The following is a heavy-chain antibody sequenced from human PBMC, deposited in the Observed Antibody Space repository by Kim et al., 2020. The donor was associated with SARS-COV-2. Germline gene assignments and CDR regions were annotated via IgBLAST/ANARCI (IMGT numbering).Heavy chain of an antibody. J-gene: IGHJ6*01. V-gene: IGHV4-34*01. CDR3: ARGFGYCSGGSCRYGMDV. D-gene: IGHD2-15*01. CDR2: INHSGST. Sequence: SETLSLTCAVYGGSFSGYYWSWIRQPPGKGLEWIGEINHSGSTNYNPSLKSRVTISVDTSKNQFSLKLSSVTAADTAVYYCARGFGYCSGGSCRYGMDV. CDR1: GGSFSGYY.